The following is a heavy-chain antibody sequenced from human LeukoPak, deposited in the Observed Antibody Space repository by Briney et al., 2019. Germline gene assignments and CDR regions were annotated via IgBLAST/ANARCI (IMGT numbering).Heavy chain of an antibody. D-gene: IGHD2-21*02. J-gene: IGHJ6*03. Sequence: SETLSLTCTVSGSMYNYYWSWIRQPPGKGLEWIGYIYYSGSTYYNPSLKSRVTISVDTSKNQFSLKQSSVTAADTAVYYCARTANYYYYYYMDVWGVGTTVAVSS. V-gene: IGHV4-59*08. CDR3: ARTANYYYYYYMDV. CDR2: IYYSGST. CDR1: GSMYNYY.